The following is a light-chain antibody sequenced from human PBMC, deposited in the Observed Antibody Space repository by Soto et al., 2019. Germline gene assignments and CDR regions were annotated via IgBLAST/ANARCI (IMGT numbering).Light chain of an antibody. J-gene: IGLJ2*01. V-gene: IGLV2-14*01. CDR1: SSDVGAYNY. CDR3: DTYTGSSTLL. CDR2: EVS. Sequence: QSVLTQPASVSGSPGQSITISCTGTSSDVGAYNYVSWYQQYPGKAPKLMIYEVSNRPSGVSNRFSGSKSGNTASLTISGLQAEDEADYYCDTYTGSSTLLFGGGTKLTVL.